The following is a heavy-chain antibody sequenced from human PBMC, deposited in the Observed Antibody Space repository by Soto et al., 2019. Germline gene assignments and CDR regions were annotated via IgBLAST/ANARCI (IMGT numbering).Heavy chain of an antibody. V-gene: IGHV3-64*01. CDR1: GFTFSSYA. CDR2: ISSNGGST. Sequence: GGSLRLSCAASGFTFSSYAMHWVRQAPGKGLEYVSAISSNGGSTYYANSVKGRFTISRENSKNTLYLQMGSLRAEDMAVYYCARALGYAFDIWGQGTMVTVSS. CDR3: ARALGYAFDI. D-gene: IGHD7-27*01. J-gene: IGHJ3*02.